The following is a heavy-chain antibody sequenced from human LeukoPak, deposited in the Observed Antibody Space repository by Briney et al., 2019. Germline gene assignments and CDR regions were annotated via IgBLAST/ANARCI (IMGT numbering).Heavy chain of an antibody. CDR3: ARHYYDSSGSLMFDY. V-gene: IGHV1-18*01. Sequence: ASVKVSCKASGYTFTSYGISWVRQAPGQGLEWMGWISAYNGNTNYAQKLQGRVTMTTDTSTSIAYMELRSLRSDDTAVYYCARHYYDSSGSLMFDYWGQGTLVTVSS. J-gene: IGHJ4*02. CDR1: GYTFTSYG. D-gene: IGHD3-22*01. CDR2: ISAYNGNT.